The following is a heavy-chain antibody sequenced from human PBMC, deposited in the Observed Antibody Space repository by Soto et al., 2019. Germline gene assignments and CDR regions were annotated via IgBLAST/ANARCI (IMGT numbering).Heavy chain of an antibody. V-gene: IGHV1-18*01. D-gene: IGHD2-21*02. CDR1: GYTFTSYG. Sequence: ASVKVSCKASGYTFTSYGISWVRQAPGQGLEWMGWISAYNGNTNYAQKLQGRVTMTTDTSTSTAYMELRSLRSDDTAVYYCARDGRQPTYRGRDCSSTYYYYYGMDVWGQGTTVTVSS. CDR2: ISAYNGNT. CDR3: ARDGRQPTYRGRDCSSTYYYYYGMDV. J-gene: IGHJ6*02.